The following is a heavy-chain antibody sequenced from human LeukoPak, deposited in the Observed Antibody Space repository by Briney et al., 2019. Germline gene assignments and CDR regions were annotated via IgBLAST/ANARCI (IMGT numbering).Heavy chain of an antibody. V-gene: IGHV1-2*02. Sequence: WASVKVSCKTSGYSFTDYYMHWVRQAPGQGLEWMGWINPNSGGTSSAQKFQGRVTKTRDTSITTVYMEVSWLTSDDTAIYYCARADRLHGGPYLIGPWGQGTLVTVSS. CDR1: GYSFTDYY. D-gene: IGHD2-21*01. CDR2: INPNSGGT. CDR3: ARADRLHGGPYLIGP. J-gene: IGHJ5*02.